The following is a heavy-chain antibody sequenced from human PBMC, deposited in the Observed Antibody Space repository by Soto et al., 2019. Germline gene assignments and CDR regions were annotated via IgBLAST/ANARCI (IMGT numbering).Heavy chain of an antibody. V-gene: IGHV1-2*02. CDR1: GYTFTGYY. Sequence: GASVKVSCKASGYTFTGYYMHWVRQAPGQGLEWMGWINPNSGGTNYAQKFQGRVTMTRDTSISTAYMELSRLRSDDTAVYYCARDLRRFLEWSGGYYYYGMDVWGQGTTVTVSS. CDR2: INPNSGGT. D-gene: IGHD3-3*01. J-gene: IGHJ6*02. CDR3: ARDLRRFLEWSGGYYYYGMDV.